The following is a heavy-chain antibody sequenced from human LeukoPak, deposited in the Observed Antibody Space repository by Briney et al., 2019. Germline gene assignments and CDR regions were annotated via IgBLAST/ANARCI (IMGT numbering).Heavy chain of an antibody. Sequence: PSETLSLTCAVYGGSFSGYYWSWIRHPPGKGLEWIGEINHSGSTNYNPSLKSRVTISVDTSKNQFSLKLSSVTAADTAVYYCARFYPPLDYYDSSGPIGYFDYWGQGTLVTVSS. D-gene: IGHD3-22*01. J-gene: IGHJ4*02. CDR1: GGSFSGYY. CDR3: ARFYPPLDYYDSSGPIGYFDY. CDR2: INHSGST. V-gene: IGHV4-34*01.